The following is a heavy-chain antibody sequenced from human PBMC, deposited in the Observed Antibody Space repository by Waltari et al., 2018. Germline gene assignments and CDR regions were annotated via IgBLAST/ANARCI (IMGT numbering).Heavy chain of an antibody. CDR1: GFPFNAYT. Sequence: EVLLLESGGGLVQPGGSLRLSCAASGFPFNAYTMTWVRQAPGKGLEWVSGISDSGGNSYYAESVNGRFTISRDNSKNTLYLQMSSLRDEDTALYHCARVDNRGPSCYWGQGTLVTVSS. J-gene: IGHJ4*02. CDR3: ARVDNRGPSCY. CDR2: ISDSGGNS. D-gene: IGHD3-9*01. V-gene: IGHV3-23*01.